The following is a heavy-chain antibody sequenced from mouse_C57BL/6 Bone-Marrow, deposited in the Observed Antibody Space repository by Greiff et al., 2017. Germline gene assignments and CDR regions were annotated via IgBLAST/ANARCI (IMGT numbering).Heavy chain of an antibody. V-gene: IGHV5-17*01. Sequence: DVKLQESGGGLVKPGGSLKLSCAASGFTFSDYGMHWVRQAPEKGLEWVAYISSGSSTIYYADTVKGRFTISRDNAKNTLFLQMTSLRSEDTAMYYCARGYDGYYSAWFAYWGQGTLVTVSA. CDR2: ISSGSSTI. CDR3: ARGYDGYYSAWFAY. CDR1: GFTFSDYG. J-gene: IGHJ3*01. D-gene: IGHD2-3*01.